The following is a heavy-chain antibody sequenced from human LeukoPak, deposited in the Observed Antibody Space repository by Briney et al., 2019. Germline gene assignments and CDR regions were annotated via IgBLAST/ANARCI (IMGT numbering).Heavy chain of an antibody. V-gene: IGHV3-74*01. CDR1: GFTFSTYW. CDR2: IDSDGTST. D-gene: IGHD4-17*01. CDR3: ARDKWTTNWFDP. J-gene: IGHJ5*02. Sequence: GGSLTLSCAASGFTFSTYWMHWVRQTPGKGLGWVSRIDSDGTSTNYADSVKGRFTISRDNAKTTLYLQMNSLRAEDTAVYYCARDKWTTNWFDPWGQGTLVTVSS.